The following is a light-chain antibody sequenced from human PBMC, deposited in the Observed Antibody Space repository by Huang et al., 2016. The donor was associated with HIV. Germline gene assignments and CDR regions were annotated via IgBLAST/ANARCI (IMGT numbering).Light chain of an antibody. CDR3: QQYGSSRIFT. Sequence: EIVLTQSPGTLSLSPGERATLACRASQSVSSSYLAWYQQKPGQAPRLLILGSSSSAPCIPDRFSGSGSGTDFTLTSSRLEPEDFAVYYCQQYGSSRIFTFGPGTKVDIK. CDR1: QSVSSSY. CDR2: GSS. J-gene: IGKJ3*01. V-gene: IGKV3-20*01.